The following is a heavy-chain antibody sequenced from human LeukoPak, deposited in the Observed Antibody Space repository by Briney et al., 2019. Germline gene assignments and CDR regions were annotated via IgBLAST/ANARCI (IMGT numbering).Heavy chain of an antibody. CDR1: GFTLSSTY. Sequence: PGGSLRLSCAASGFTLSSTYMSWVRQAPGQGLEWVSLLYSSGITFYAESVQGRFTISRGNSKNTLYLQMNSLRAEDTAIYYCAKDSSSYRNYFDFWGQGTLVTVSS. D-gene: IGHD2-21*01. J-gene: IGHJ4*02. V-gene: IGHV3-53*01. CDR3: AKDSSSYRNYFDF. CDR2: LYSSGIT.